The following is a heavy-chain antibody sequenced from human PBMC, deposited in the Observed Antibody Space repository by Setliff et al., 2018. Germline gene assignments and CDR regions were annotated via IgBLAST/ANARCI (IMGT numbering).Heavy chain of an antibody. Sequence: PAESLTLSCAASGFTISRDARSWVRQAPGKGLEWVANIKQDGSEKYYVDSVKGRFTISRDNANNSQYLQMNSLRAEDAAVYYCARDGGEYWGQGTLVTVSS. CDR3: ARDGGEY. CDR2: IKQDGSEK. V-gene: IGHV3-7*01. J-gene: IGHJ4*02. D-gene: IGHD3-16*01. CDR1: GFTISRDA.